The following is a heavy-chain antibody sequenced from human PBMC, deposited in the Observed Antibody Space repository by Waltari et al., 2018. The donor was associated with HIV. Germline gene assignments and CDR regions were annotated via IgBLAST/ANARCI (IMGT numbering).Heavy chain of an antibody. CDR1: VFSFGSFW. CDR3: ARGAGSV. CDR2: IKEDGGEI. V-gene: IGHV3-7*01. Sequence: LEESGGGAVQPGESLRLSCEASVFSFGSFWMSWVRQVSGKGLEWVADIKEDGGEINVVDSVKGRFTVSRDNAKNLLILKMDNLKMEDSGIYYCARGAGSVWGQGTLVTVSS. J-gene: IGHJ4*02.